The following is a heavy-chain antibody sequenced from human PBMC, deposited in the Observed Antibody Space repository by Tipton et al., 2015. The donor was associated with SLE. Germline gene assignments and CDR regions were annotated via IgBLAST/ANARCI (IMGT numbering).Heavy chain of an antibody. Sequence: LRLSCTVSGGSISSGDYSWSWIRQPPGRGLEWIGYIYRSGNTYYSPSLKSRVTISVDRSKSQFSLRLNSVTAADTAVYYCAGAGYCSSTHCRGAFDIWGQGTMVTVSS. V-gene: IGHV4-30-2*01. D-gene: IGHD2-2*01. CDR2: IYRSGNT. CDR3: AGAGYCSSTHCRGAFDI. CDR1: GGSISSGDYS. J-gene: IGHJ3*02.